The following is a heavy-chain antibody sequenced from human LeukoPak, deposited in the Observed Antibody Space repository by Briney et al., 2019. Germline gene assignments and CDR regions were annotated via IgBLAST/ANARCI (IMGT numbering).Heavy chain of an antibody. V-gene: IGHV4-59*01. J-gene: IGHJ6*02. CDR2: IYYSGSA. CDR3: ARGALGERKYYYYYYGMDV. D-gene: IGHD3-16*01. Sequence: PSETLSLTCTVSNGSMSSYLWSWIRQPPGKGLEWIGYIYYSGSANFNPSLKSRVTISVDTSKNQFSLKLSSVTAADTAVYYCARGALGERKYYYYYYGMDVWGQGTTVTVSS. CDR1: NGSMSSYL.